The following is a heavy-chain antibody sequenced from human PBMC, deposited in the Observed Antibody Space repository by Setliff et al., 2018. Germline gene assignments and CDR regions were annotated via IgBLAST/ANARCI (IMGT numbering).Heavy chain of an antibody. CDR3: ARDVGTSSFEVATMIVVAATDAFDI. Sequence: ASVKVSCKASGYTFTSYGISWVRQAPGQGLEWMGWISAYNGNTNYAQKLQGRVTMTTDTSTSTAYMELRSLRSDDTAVYYCARDVGTSSFEVATMIVVAATDAFDIWGQGTMVTV. CDR2: ISAYNGNT. V-gene: IGHV1-18*01. D-gene: IGHD3-22*01. CDR1: GYTFTSYG. J-gene: IGHJ3*02.